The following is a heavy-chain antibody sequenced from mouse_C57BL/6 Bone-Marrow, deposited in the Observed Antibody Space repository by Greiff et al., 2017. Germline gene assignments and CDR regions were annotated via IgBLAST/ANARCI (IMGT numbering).Heavy chain of an antibody. CDR3: TSRPIYYYGSSYVDY. J-gene: IGHJ2*01. Sequence: QVQLKESGAELVRPGASVTLSCKASGYTFTDYEMHWVKQTPVHGLEWIGAIDPETGGTAYNQKFKGKAILTADKSSSTAYMELRSLTSEDSAVYYCTSRPIYYYGSSYVDYWGQGTTLTVSS. CDR1: GYTFTDYE. V-gene: IGHV1-15*01. D-gene: IGHD1-1*01. CDR2: IDPETGGT.